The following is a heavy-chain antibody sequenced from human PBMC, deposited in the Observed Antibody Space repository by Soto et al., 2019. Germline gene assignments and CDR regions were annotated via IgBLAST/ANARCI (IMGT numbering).Heavy chain of an antibody. J-gene: IGHJ4*02. CDR1: GGSISSGGYF. CDR2: IYYSGSA. V-gene: IGHV4-31*03. Sequence: TLSLTCTVSGGSISSGGYFWSWIRQHPGKGLEWIGYIYYSGSANYNPSLKGRVTMSVDTSTNQFYLKLSSVTAADTAVYFCARLFNYYDSSGYAEYYFDHWGQGTLVTVSS. D-gene: IGHD3-22*01. CDR3: ARLFNYYDSSGYAEYYFDH.